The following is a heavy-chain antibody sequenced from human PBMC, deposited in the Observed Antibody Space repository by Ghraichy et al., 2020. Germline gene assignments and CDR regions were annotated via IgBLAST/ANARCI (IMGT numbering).Heavy chain of an antibody. Sequence: SETLSLTCTVSGGSISSSSYYWGWIRQPPGKGLEWIGSIYYSGSTYYNPSLKSRVTISVDTSKNQFSLKLSSVTAADTAVYYCARQEAYYDILTGYYSPPYYFDYWGQGTLVTVSS. V-gene: IGHV4-39*01. CDR1: GGSISSSSYY. J-gene: IGHJ4*02. CDR2: IYYSGST. D-gene: IGHD3-9*01. CDR3: ARQEAYYDILTGYYSPPYYFDY.